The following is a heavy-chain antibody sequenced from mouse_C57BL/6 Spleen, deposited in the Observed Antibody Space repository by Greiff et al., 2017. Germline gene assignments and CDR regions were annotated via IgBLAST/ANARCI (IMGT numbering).Heavy chain of an antibody. D-gene: IGHD2-5*01. Sequence: VQLQQSGAELVRPGASVKLSCTASGFNIKDYYMHWVKQRPEQGLEWIGRIDPEDGDTEYATKFQGKATMTADTSSNTAYLQLSSLTSEDTAVYYCTAYSNYVLYYAMDYWGQGTSVTVSS. CDR2: IDPEDGDT. CDR3: TAYSNYVLYYAMDY. J-gene: IGHJ4*01. CDR1: GFNIKDYY. V-gene: IGHV14-1*01.